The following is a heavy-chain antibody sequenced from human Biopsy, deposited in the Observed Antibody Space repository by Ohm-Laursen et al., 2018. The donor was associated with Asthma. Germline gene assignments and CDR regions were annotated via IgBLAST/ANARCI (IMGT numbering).Heavy chain of an antibody. D-gene: IGHD2-2*01. J-gene: IGHJ4*02. V-gene: IGHV4-39*01. CDR2: MYSGETP. CDR3: ARHDHRWDTYADF. Sequence: SDTLSLTCTVSGASITSSAYYWGWIRQPPGKGLEWIGSMYSGETPSYSPPLKGRVTISVDTSKNQFSLFLCFVTAVDTAVYYCARHDHRWDTYADFWGQGTLVTVSS. CDR1: GASITSSAYY.